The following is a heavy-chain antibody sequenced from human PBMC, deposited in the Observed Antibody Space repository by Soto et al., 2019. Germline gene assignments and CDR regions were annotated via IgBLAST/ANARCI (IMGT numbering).Heavy chain of an antibody. CDR3: ARVGTYLRETWFDP. Sequence: SETLSLTCAVSGYSISSGYYWGWIRQPPGKGLEWIGSIYHSGSTYYNPSLKSRVTISVDTSKNQFSLKLSSVTAADTAVYYCARVGTYLRETWFDPWGQGTLVTVSS. CDR1: GYSISSGYY. CDR2: IYHSGST. D-gene: IGHD1-1*01. J-gene: IGHJ5*02. V-gene: IGHV4-38-2*01.